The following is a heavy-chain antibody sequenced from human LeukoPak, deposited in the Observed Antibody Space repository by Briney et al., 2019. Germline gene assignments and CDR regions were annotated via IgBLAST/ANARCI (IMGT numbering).Heavy chain of an antibody. J-gene: IGHJ4*02. D-gene: IGHD3-10*01. Sequence: GGSLRLSCAASGFTFNNYAVSWVRQAPGKGLEWVSTISGGGGNTYYADSVKGRFIISKDNSNNTLYLQMNSPRVEDTAVYYCAKSAYYPGGYSDSWGRGTLVTVSS. CDR1: GFTFNNYA. CDR2: ISGGGGNT. V-gene: IGHV3-23*01. CDR3: AKSAYYPGGYSDS.